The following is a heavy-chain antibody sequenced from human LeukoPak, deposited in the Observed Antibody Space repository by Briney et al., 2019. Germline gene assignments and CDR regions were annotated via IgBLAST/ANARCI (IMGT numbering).Heavy chain of an antibody. CDR2: IYHSGST. J-gene: IGHJ4*02. Sequence: ASETLSLTCTVSGDSISSSSYYWGWIRQPPGKGLECIGSIYHSGSTYYNPSLKSRVTISVDTSKNQFSLKLSSVTAADTAVYYCARGGGLTTVTPLAVDYWGQGTLVTVSS. V-gene: IGHV4-39*07. D-gene: IGHD4-17*01. CDR1: GDSISSSSYY. CDR3: ARGGGLTTVTPLAVDY.